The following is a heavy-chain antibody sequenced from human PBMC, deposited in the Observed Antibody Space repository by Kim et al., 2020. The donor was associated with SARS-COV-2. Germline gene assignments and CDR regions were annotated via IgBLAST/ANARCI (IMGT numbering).Heavy chain of an antibody. V-gene: IGHV1-46*01. J-gene: IGHJ6*02. CDR2: INPSGGST. CDR1: GYTFTSYY. D-gene: IGHD2-21*01. Sequence: ASVKVSCKASGYTFTSYYMHWVRQAPGQGLEWMGIINPSGGSTSYAQKFQGRVTMTRDTSTSTVYMELSSLRSEDTAVYYCARGLFTPYYYYGMDVWGQGTTVTVSS. CDR3: ARGLFTPYYYYGMDV.